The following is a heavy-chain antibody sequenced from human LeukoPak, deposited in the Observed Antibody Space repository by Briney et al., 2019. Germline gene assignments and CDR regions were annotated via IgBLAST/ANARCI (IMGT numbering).Heavy chain of an antibody. CDR3: ARALGSGSYIAY. CDR1: GYTFTSYY. CDR2: INPSGGST. D-gene: IGHD3-10*01. V-gene: IGHV1-46*01. Sequence: ALVKVSCKASGYTFTSYYMHWVRQAPGQGLEWMGIINPSGGSTSYAQKLQGRVTMTRDTSTSTVYMELSSLRSEDTAVYYCARALGSGSYIAYWGQGTLVTVSS. J-gene: IGHJ4*02.